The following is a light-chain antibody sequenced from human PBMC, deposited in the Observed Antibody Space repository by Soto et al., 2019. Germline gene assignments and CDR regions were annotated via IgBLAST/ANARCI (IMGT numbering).Light chain of an antibody. CDR2: GAS. CDR1: QSVGSSY. CDR3: QQYGSSPPWT. Sequence: EIVLTQSPGTLSLSPGERATLSCRVSQSVGSSYLAWYQQKPGQAPRLLIYGASSRANGIPDRFSGSGSGTDFTLTLSRLEPEDFALYYCQQYGSSPPWTFGQGTKVDIK. J-gene: IGKJ1*01. V-gene: IGKV3-20*01.